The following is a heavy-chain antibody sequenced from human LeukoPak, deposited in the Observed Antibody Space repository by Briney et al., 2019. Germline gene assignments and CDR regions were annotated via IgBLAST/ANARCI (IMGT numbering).Heavy chain of an antibody. J-gene: IGHJ4*02. D-gene: IGHD4-11*01. V-gene: IGHV1-2*02. Sequence: EASVKVSCKASGYTFTDYNMHWVRQAPGQGPEWMGWMSPHSGDTNYAQKFRGRVTMTRDTSITTAYMELTSLTSDDTAVYYCVRDLYMASPSPDYWGRGTLATVSS. CDR1: GYTFTDYN. CDR2: MSPHSGDT. CDR3: VRDLYMASPSPDY.